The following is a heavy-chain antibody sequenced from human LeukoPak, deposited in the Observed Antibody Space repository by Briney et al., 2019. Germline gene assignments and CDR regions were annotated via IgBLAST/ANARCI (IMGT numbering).Heavy chain of an antibody. J-gene: IGHJ4*02. V-gene: IGHV4-30-4*08. D-gene: IGHD2-8*02. CDR2: IYYSGST. CDR1: GGSISSADYY. Sequence: PSQTLSLTCTVSGGSISSADYYWSWIRQPPGKGLEWIGYIYYSGSTNYNPSLKSRVTISVDTSKNQFSLKLSSVTAADTAVYYCARVYSPLLVYFDYWGQGTLVTVSS. CDR3: ARVYSPLLVYFDY.